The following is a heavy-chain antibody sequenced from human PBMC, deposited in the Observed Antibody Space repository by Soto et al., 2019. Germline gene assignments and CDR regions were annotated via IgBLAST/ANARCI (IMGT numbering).Heavy chain of an antibody. J-gene: IGHJ6*02. Sequence: ASVKVSCKVSGYTLTELSMHWVRQAPGKGLEWMGGFDPEDGETIYAQKFQGRVTMTEDTSTDTAYMELSSLRSEDTAVYYCATRWLQIYYYGMDVWGQGTTVTVSS. CDR3: ATRWLQIYYYGMDV. CDR1: GYTLTELS. V-gene: IGHV1-24*01. CDR2: FDPEDGET. D-gene: IGHD5-12*01.